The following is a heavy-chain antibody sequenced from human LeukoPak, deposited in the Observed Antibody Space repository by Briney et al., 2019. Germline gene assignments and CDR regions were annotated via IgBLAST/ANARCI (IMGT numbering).Heavy chain of an antibody. Sequence: SETLSLTCTVSGGSVSSYYWSWIRQPAGKGLEWIGRIYTSGSTNYNRSLKSRVTMSLDTSKNQFSLGVTSVTAADTAVYYFARGRPSGTAYDAFDIWGPGTMVTVSS. J-gene: IGHJ3*02. CDR2: IYTSGST. D-gene: IGHD1-1*01. V-gene: IGHV4-4*07. CDR1: GGSVSSYY. CDR3: ARGRPSGTAYDAFDI.